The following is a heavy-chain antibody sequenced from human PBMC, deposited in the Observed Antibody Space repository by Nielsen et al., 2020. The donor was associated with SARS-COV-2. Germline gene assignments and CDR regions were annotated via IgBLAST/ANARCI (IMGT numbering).Heavy chain of an antibody. J-gene: IGHJ6*02. CDR3: ARAGYCSSTSCYAYYYYGMDV. D-gene: IGHD2-2*01. CDR2: IWYDGSNK. V-gene: IGHV3-33*01. CDR1: GFTFSSYG. Sequence: GESLKISCAASGFTFSSYGMHWVRQAPGKGLEWVAVIWYDGSNKYYADSVKGRFTISRDNSKNTLYLQMNSLRAEDTALYHCARAGYCSSTSCYAYYYYGMDVWGQGTTVTVSS.